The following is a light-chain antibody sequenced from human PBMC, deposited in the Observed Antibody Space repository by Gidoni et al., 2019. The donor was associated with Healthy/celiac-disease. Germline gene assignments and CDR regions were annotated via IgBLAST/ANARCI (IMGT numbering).Light chain of an antibody. V-gene: IGKV3-11*01. CDR2: DAS. J-gene: IGKJ4*01. CDR3: QQRSA. Sequence: EIVLTQSPATLSLSPGESATLSCRASQSVSSYLAWYQQKPGQAPRLLIYDASNMATGIPARFSGSESGTDFTLTISSLEPEDFAVYYCQQRSAFGGGTKVEIK. CDR1: QSVSSY.